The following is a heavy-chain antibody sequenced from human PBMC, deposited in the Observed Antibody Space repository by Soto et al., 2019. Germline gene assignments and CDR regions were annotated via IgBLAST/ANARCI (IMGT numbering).Heavy chain of an antibody. D-gene: IGHD3-22*01. Sequence: EVQLVESGGGLVQPGGSLRLSCAASGFTFSSYSMHWVRQAPGKGLEWVSYISPSSSSIYYADSVKGRFTMSRNNAKNSLYLQMNSLRAEDTAGYYCARGASYYDRSGYFYWGQGTLVTVSS. CDR2: ISPSSSSI. CDR1: GFTFSSYS. J-gene: IGHJ4*02. V-gene: IGHV3-48*01. CDR3: ARGASYYDRSGYFY.